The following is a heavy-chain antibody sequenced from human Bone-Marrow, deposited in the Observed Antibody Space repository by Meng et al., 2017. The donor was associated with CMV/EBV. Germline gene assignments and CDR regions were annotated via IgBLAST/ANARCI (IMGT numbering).Heavy chain of an antibody. CDR3: AKRRFAATGDFHD. CDR1: GYTFTGYY. CDR2: INPNSGGT. Sequence: ASVKVSCKASGYTFTGYYMHWVRQAPGQGLEWMGWINPNSGGTNYAQKLQGRVTMTRDTSTSTAYMELSRLRSDDTAVYSCAKRRFAATGDFHDWGQGTLVTVSS. D-gene: IGHD6-13*01. V-gene: IGHV1-2*02. J-gene: IGHJ1*01.